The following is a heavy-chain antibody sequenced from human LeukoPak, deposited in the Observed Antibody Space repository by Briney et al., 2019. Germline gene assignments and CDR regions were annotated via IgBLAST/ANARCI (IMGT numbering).Heavy chain of an antibody. CDR2: IYTSGST. D-gene: IGHD3-22*01. V-gene: IGHV4-4*07. Sequence: PSETLSLTCTVSGGSISSYYWSWIRQPAGKGLEWIGRIYTSGSTNYNPSLKSRVTMSADPSKTQFSLKLTSVTAADTAVYYCATRGDYSDTSGNSYDALDIWGQGTMVTVSS. CDR3: ATRGDYSDTSGNSYDALDI. J-gene: IGHJ3*02. CDR1: GGSISSYY.